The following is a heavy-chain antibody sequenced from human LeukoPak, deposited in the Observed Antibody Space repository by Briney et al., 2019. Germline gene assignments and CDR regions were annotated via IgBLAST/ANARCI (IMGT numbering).Heavy chain of an antibody. D-gene: IGHD1-26*01. CDR1: GFTFRDYC. CDR2: LTGSGGTT. V-gene: IGHV3-23*01. J-gene: IGHJ4*02. CDR3: ARDRMGAILYFDY. Sequence: GGSLRLSCAASGFTFRDYCMSWVRQAPGKGLEWVSVLTGSGGTTYYADSVKGRFTISRDNSKNTLYLQMNSLTAEDTAVYYCARDRMGAILYFDYWGQGTLVTVSS.